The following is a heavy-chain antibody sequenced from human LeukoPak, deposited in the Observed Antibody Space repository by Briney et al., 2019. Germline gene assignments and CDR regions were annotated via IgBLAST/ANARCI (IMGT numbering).Heavy chain of an antibody. CDR1: GYTFSSYD. Sequence: ASVKLSCKASGYTFSSYDINWVRQATGQGLEWMGWMNPYSGNTGYAQKFQGRVTLTSNTSISTANMELSSLRSEDTAVYYCARGPPIRLWPRYYYYYYGMDVWPQGPTHSVST. J-gene: IGHJ6*01. D-gene: IGHD5-18*01. CDR2: MNPYSGNT. CDR3: ARGPPIRLWPRYYYYYYGMDV. V-gene: IGHV1-8*01.